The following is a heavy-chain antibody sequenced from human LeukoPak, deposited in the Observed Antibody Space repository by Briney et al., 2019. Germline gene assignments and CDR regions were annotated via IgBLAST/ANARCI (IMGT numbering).Heavy chain of an antibody. V-gene: IGHV4-4*02. J-gene: IGHJ4*02. CDR3: ARDQIAVAGKGFDY. CDR2: IYHSGST. CDR1: GGSISSSNW. D-gene: IGHD6-19*01. Sequence: PSGTLSLTCAVSGGSISSSNWWSWVRQPPGKGLEWIGEIYHSGSTNYNPSLKSRVTISVDKSKNQFSLKLSSVTAADTAVYYCARDQIAVAGKGFDYWGQGTLVTVSS.